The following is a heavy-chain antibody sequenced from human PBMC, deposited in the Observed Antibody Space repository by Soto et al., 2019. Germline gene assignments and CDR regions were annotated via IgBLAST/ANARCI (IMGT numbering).Heavy chain of an antibody. CDR1: GYTFTSYD. CDR2: MNPNSGNT. J-gene: IGHJ6*02. V-gene: IGHV1-8*01. CDR3: ARAPSYCSSTSCYYYGMDV. D-gene: IGHD2-2*01. Sequence: QVQLVQSGAEVKKPGASVQVSCKASGYTFTSYDINWVRQATGQGLEWMGWMNPNSGNTGYAQKFQGRVTMTRKSSISTGYMELSSLRSEDPAVYYCARAPSYCSSTSCYYYGMDVWGQGTTVTVSS.